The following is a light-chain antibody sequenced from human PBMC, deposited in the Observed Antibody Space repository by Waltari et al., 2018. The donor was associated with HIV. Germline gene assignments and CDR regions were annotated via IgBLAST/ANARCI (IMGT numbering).Light chain of an antibody. J-gene: IGKJ3*01. CDR2: DGS. CDR3: QHSFRYPPT. V-gene: IGKV1-39*01. Sequence: DIQMTQSPSSLSASVRDSVTITCRASQTVNNKLNWYQQKPAAAPEVGNHDGSPFQSAVPSSGRGGGSWTDYPLTMCSLQLDDFATYFCQHSFRYPPTLGPGPTVDL. CDR1: QTVNNK.